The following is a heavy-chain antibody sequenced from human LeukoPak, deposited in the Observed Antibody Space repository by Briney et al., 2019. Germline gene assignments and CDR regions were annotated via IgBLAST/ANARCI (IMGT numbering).Heavy chain of an antibody. J-gene: IGHJ5*02. V-gene: IGHV3-48*03. CDR1: GFSFSSYE. CDR2: IDTSGSTT. D-gene: IGHD3-10*01. Sequence: GGSLRLSCAASGFSFSSYEWNWVRQAPGKGLEWVSYIDTSGSTTFYADSVKGRFTTSRDNAKNSLYLQMNSLRAEDTALYYCARAGATHYYGSRFDPWGQGTLVTVSS. CDR3: ARAGATHYYGSRFDP.